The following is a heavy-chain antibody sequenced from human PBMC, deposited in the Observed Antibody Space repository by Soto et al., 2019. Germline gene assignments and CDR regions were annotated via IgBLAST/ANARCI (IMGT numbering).Heavy chain of an antibody. CDR2: IYYSGRT. CDR1: GGSISSGDYY. Sequence: QVQLQESGPGLVKPSQTLSLTCTVSGGSISSGDYYWSWIRQPPGKGLEWIGYIYYSGRTYYNPSLKSRVTISVDTSKNQFYLKLSSVTAADTAVYYCARDLVDHGGASGVDYWGQGTLVTVSS. J-gene: IGHJ4*02. CDR3: ARDLVDHGGASGVDY. D-gene: IGHD3-16*01. V-gene: IGHV4-30-4*01.